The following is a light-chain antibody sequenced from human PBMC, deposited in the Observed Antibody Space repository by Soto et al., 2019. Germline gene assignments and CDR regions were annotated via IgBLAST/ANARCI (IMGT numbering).Light chain of an antibody. Sequence: ILLTQSPGTLSLSPGERATLSCRASQSVSSSYLAWYQQKPGQAPRLLIYGASSRATGIPDRLSGSGSGTDFTLTISRMEPEDFAVYYCQQYGSSPTFGQGTKVDI. CDR3: QQYGSSPT. CDR1: QSVSSSY. J-gene: IGKJ1*01. V-gene: IGKV3-20*01. CDR2: GAS.